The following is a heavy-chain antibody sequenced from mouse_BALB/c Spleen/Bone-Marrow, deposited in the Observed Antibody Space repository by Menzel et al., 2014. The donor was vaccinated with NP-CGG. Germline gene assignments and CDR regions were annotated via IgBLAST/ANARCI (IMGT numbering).Heavy chain of an antibody. CDR1: GYSITSGYG. Sequence: EVQLQESGPDLVKPSQSLSLTCTVAGYSITSGYGWHWIRQFPGSKLEWMGYIHYSGSTNYDPSLQSRISITRDTSKNQFFLQLNSVTTEDTATYYCVRETTVVADFDYWGQGTTLTVSS. V-gene: IGHV3-1*02. J-gene: IGHJ2*01. CDR3: VRETTVVADFDY. D-gene: IGHD1-1*01. CDR2: IHYSGST.